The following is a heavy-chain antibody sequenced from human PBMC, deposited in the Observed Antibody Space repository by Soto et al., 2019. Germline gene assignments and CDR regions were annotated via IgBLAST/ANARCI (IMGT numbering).Heavy chain of an antibody. Sequence: ASVKVSCKASGYTFTGYYMHWVRQAPGQGLEWMGWINPNSGGKNYAQKFQGRVTMTRDTSISTYYMELSRLRADDTALYYCAKDRGSYYDYCGMDVWGQGTTVTVSS. J-gene: IGHJ6*02. D-gene: IGHD1-26*01. CDR2: INPNSGGK. V-gene: IGHV1-2*02. CDR1: GYTFTGYY. CDR3: AKDRGSYYDYCGMDV.